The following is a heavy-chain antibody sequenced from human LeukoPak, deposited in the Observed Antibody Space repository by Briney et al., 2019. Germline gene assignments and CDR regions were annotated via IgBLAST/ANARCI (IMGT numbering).Heavy chain of an antibody. CDR2: IYYSGST. CDR1: GDSISSYY. Sequence: SETLSLTCTVSGDSISSYYWSWIRQPPGKGLEWIGYIYYSGSTNYNPSLKSRVTISVDTSKNQFSLKLSSVTAADTAVYYCARVYDSSGYYWGNWFDPWGQGTLVTVSS. D-gene: IGHD3-22*01. V-gene: IGHV4-59*01. CDR3: ARVYDSSGYYWGNWFDP. J-gene: IGHJ5*02.